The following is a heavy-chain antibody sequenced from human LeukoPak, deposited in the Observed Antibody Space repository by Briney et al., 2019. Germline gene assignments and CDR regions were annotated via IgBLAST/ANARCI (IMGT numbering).Heavy chain of an antibody. Sequence: SETLSLTCTVSGGSISSYYWSWIRQPPGKGLEWIGYIYYSGSTNYNPSLKSRVTISVDTSKNQFSLKLSSVTAADTAVYYCARIRLGYCSGGSCGTPRTNNWFDPWGQGTLVTVSS. CDR3: ARIRLGYCSGGSCGTPRTNNWFDP. D-gene: IGHD2-15*01. V-gene: IGHV4-59*12. CDR1: GGSISSYY. CDR2: IYYSGST. J-gene: IGHJ5*02.